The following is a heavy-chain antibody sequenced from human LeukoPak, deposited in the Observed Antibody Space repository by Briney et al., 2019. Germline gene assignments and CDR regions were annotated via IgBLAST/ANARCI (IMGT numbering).Heavy chain of an antibody. D-gene: IGHD3-9*01. CDR2: ISAYNGNT. J-gene: IGHJ4*02. CDR1: GYTFSTNA. CDR3: ARIILSGYYRFDY. V-gene: IGHV1-18*01. Sequence: ASVKVSCKASGYTFSTNAISWVRQAPGQGLEWMGWISAYNGNTKYAQNLQGRVTMTTDTSTSTAYMELRSLRSDDTAVYYRARIILSGYYRFDYWGQGTLVTVSS.